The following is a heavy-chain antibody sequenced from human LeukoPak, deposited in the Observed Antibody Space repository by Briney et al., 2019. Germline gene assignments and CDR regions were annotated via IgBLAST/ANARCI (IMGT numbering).Heavy chain of an antibody. J-gene: IGHJ4*02. CDR3: AREWGAYGDYDY. Sequence: GGSLRLSCAASGFTVSSNYMSWVRQAPGKGLEWVSVIYSGGTTYYADSVKGRFTISRDNSKNTLYLQMNSLRAEDTAVYYCAREWGAYGDYDYWGQGTLVTVSS. D-gene: IGHD4-17*01. CDR1: GFTVSSNY. V-gene: IGHV3-53*01. CDR2: IYSGGTT.